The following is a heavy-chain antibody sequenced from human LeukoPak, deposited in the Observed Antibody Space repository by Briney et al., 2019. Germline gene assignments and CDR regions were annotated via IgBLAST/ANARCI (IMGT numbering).Heavy chain of an antibody. D-gene: IGHD3-22*01. CDR3: ARGQNYDSSGYYSDY. J-gene: IGHJ4*02. Sequence: TSETLSLTCTVSGGSISSYYWSWIRQPPGKGLEWIGYIYYSGNTNYNPSLKSRVTISVDTSKNHFSLKLSSVTAADTAVYYCARGQNYDSSGYYSDYWGQGTLVTVSS. CDR2: IYYSGNT. V-gene: IGHV4-59*01. CDR1: GGSISSYY.